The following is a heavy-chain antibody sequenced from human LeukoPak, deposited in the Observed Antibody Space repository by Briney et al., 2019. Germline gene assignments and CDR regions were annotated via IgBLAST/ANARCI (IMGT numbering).Heavy chain of an antibody. CDR3: ARARGCGGSCYRYYFDY. Sequence: PGGSLRLSCAASGFTFSSYAMSWVRQAPGKGLEWVSAIGTSGASTYSADSVKGRFTISRDNSKNMLYLQMNSLTAEDTAVYYCARARGCGGSCYRYYFDYWGQGTLVTVSS. CDR1: GFTFSSYA. V-gene: IGHV3-23*01. J-gene: IGHJ4*02. D-gene: IGHD2-15*01. CDR2: IGTSGAST.